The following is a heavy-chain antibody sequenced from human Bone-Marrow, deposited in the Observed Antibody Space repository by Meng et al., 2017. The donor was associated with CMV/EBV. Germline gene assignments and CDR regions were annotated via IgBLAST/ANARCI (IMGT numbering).Heavy chain of an antibody. D-gene: IGHD3-3*01. J-gene: IGHJ6*02. Sequence: GESLKISCAVSGFTFSDYGMYWVRQAPGKGLEWVGRIKRKTDGGTTDYAAPVKGRFTISRDDSKNSLYLQMNSLRAEDTAVYYCASAGYYDFWSGYPYYYYGMDVWGQGTTVTVSS. CDR3: ASAGYYDFWSGYPYYYYGMDV. CDR1: GFTFSDYG. CDR2: IKRKTDGGTT. V-gene: IGHV3-15*01.